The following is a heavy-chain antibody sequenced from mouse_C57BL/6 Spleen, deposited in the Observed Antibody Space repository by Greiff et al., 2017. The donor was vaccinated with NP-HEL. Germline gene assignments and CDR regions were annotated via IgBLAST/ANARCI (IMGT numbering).Heavy chain of an antibody. J-gene: IGHJ4*01. Sequence: EVKVVESGGGLVQPGGSLKLSCAASGFTFSDYYMYWVRQTPEKRLEWVAYISNGGGSTYYPDTVKGRFTISRDNAKNTLYLQMSRLKSEDTAMYYCARHSLYYAMDYWGQGTSVTVSS. CDR1: GFTFSDYY. D-gene: IGHD6-1*01. V-gene: IGHV5-12*01. CDR3: ARHSLYYAMDY. CDR2: ISNGGGST.